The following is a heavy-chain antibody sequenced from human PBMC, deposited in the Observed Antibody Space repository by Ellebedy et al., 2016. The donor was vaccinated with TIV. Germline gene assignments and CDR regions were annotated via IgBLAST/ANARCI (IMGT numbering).Heavy chain of an antibody. Sequence: AASVNVSCKASGYTFPSYYMHWARQAPGQGLEWMGIINPSGGSTSYAQKLQGRVTMTRDTSTSTVYMELSSLRSEDTAVYYCAREEPYGSGTKDYGMDVWGQGTTVTVSS. CDR2: INPSGGST. CDR1: GYTFPSYY. V-gene: IGHV1-46*04. CDR3: AREEPYGSGTKDYGMDV. J-gene: IGHJ6*02. D-gene: IGHD3-10*01.